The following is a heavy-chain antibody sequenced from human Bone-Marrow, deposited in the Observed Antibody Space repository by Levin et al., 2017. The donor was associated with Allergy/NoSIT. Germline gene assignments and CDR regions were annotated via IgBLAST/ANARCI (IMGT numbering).Heavy chain of an antibody. CDR3: VRGCSSTSCLYYYDYGMDV. CDR2: INHSGST. V-gene: IGHV4-34*01. CDR1: GGSFSGYY. J-gene: IGHJ6*02. Sequence: GSLRLSCAVYGGSFSGYYWSWIRQPPGKGLEWIGEINHSGSTNYNPSLKSRVTISVDTSKNQFSLKLSSVTAADTAVYYCVRGCSSTSCLYYYDYGMDVWGQGTTVTVSS. D-gene: IGHD2-2*01.